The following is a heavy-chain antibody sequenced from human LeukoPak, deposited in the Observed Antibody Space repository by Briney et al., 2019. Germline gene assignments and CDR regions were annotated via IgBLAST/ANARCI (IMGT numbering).Heavy chain of an antibody. D-gene: IGHD3-22*01. CDR1: GASISSSY. Sequence: SGTLSLTCTVSGASISSSYWSWVRQPPGKRLEWIGFIYYNGNTNSNPSLKSRVTISADTSKNQFSLKLTSVTAADTAVYYCVRGNYDNRGYSNAFDIWGQEAMVTVSS. CDR3: VRGNYDNRGYSNAFDI. J-gene: IGHJ3*02. CDR2: IYYNGNT. V-gene: IGHV4-59*01.